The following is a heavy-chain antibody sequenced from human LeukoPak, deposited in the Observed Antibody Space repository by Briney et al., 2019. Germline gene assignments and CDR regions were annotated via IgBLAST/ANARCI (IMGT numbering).Heavy chain of an antibody. CDR2: IIPILGIA. CDR1: GGTFSSYA. D-gene: IGHD4-23*01. J-gene: IGHJ4*02. CDR3: AREEGGSPDYGGNSYFDY. V-gene: IGHV1-69*04. Sequence: ASVKVSCKASGGTFSSYAISWVRQAPGQGLEWMGRIIPILGIANYAQKFQGRVMITADKSTSTAYMELSSLRSEDTAVYYCAREEGGSPDYGGNSYFDYWGQGTLVTVSS.